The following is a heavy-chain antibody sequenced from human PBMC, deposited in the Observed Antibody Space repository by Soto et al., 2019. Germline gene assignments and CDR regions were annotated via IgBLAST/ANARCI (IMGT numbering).Heavy chain of an antibody. CDR1: GGSISSYY. CDR3: ARHTYYYDSVDY. D-gene: IGHD3-22*01. V-gene: IGHV4-59*01. J-gene: IGHJ4*02. CDR2: IYYSGST. Sequence: SSETLSLTCTVSGGSISSYYWSWIRQPPGKGLEWIGYIYYSGSTNYNPSLKSRVTISVDTSKNQFSLKLSSVTAADTAVYYCARHTYYYDSVDYWGQGTLVTVSS.